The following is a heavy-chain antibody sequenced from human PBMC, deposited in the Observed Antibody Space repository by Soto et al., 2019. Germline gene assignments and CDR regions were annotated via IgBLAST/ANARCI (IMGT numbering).Heavy chain of an antibody. CDR1: GFTFTSSA. CDR2: IVVGSGNT. D-gene: IGHD3-22*01. J-gene: IGHJ3*02. Sequence: SVKVSCKASGFTFTSSAVQWVRQARGQRLEWIGWIVVGSGNTNYAQKFQERVTITRDMSTSTAYMELSSLRSEDTAVYYCAAVLYDSSGYSVDAFDIWGQGTMVTVSS. CDR3: AAVLYDSSGYSVDAFDI. V-gene: IGHV1-58*01.